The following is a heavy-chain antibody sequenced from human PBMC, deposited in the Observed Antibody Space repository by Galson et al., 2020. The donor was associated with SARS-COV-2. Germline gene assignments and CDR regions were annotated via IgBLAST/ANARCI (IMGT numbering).Heavy chain of an antibody. CDR1: GFTFSSSW. Sequence: GASLRLSCAASGFTFSSSWMHWVRQAPGQGLVWVSRIYSEGSSTSYADSVKGRLTISGDNAKNTLYLQMNSLRAEDTAVYYCARGDMGNDYFDYWGQGTLVTVSS. D-gene: IGHD7-27*01. J-gene: IGHJ4*02. V-gene: IGHV3-74*01. CDR3: ARGDMGNDYFDY. CDR2: IYSEGSST.